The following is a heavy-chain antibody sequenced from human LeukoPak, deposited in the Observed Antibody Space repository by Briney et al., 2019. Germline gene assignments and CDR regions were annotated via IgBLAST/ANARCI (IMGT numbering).Heavy chain of an antibody. CDR2: IGAYNGNT. V-gene: IGHV1-18*01. CDR1: GYTFTSYG. D-gene: IGHD2-2*01. J-gene: IGHJ4*02. Sequence: ASVKVSCKASGYTFTSYGISWVRQAPGQGLEWMGWIGAYNGNTDYAQKLQGRVTMTTDTSTSTAYMELSRLRSEDTAVYYCASSPPPYCSSSSCYELDYWGQGTLVTVSS. CDR3: ASSPPPYCSSSSCYELDY.